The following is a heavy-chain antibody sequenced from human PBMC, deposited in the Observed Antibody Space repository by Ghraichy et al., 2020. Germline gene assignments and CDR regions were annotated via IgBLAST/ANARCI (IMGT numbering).Heavy chain of an antibody. V-gene: IGHV3-33*01. Sequence: LSLTCAASGFTFSSYGMHWVRQAPGKGLEWVAVIWYDGSNKYYADSVKGRFTISRDNSKNTLYLQMNSLRAEDTAVYYCARTYYYDSSAYYPIDYWGQGTLVTVSS. J-gene: IGHJ4*02. CDR3: ARTYYYDSSAYYPIDY. D-gene: IGHD3-22*01. CDR2: IWYDGSNK. CDR1: GFTFSSYG.